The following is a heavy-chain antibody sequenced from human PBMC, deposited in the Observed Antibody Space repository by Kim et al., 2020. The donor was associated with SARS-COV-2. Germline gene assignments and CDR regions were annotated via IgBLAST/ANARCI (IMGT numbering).Heavy chain of an antibody. J-gene: IGHJ4*02. D-gene: IGHD3-16*01. CDR1: GFTFSNYW. CDR2: MKQDGGDK. CDR3: ARYTWGYFDY. Sequence: GGSLRLSCAASGFTFSNYWLSWVRQAPGKGLEWVATMKQDGGDKYYVDSVKGRFTISRDNAKNSLFLQMNSLVAEDTAVYYCARYTWGYFDYWGQGTLVT. V-gene: IGHV3-7*01.